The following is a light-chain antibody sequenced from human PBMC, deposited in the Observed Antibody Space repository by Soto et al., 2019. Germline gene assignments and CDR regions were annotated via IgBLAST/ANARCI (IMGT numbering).Light chain of an antibody. CDR2: TAS. CDR3: QQLNSYLPIT. V-gene: IGKV1-9*01. Sequence: IQLTQSPSSLSASVGDRVTITCRASQGISTYLAWYQQKPGRAPKLLIYTASTLQSGVPSRFSGRGSGTDFTLTISSLQPEDFATYYCQQLNSYLPITFGQGTRLEIK. CDR1: QGISTY. J-gene: IGKJ5*01.